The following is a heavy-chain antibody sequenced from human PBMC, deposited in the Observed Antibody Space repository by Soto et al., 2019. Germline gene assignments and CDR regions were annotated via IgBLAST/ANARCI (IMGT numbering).Heavy chain of an antibody. CDR1: GGTFSSYA. Sequence: QVQLVQSGAEVKKPGSSVKVSCKASGGTFSSYALSWVRQAPGQGLEWMGGIIPMSGATNYAQKFQGRVTFTADESTNAAYLERTSLRSEDTAVYYCARGGPENDYWGQGTRVNVSS. CDR3: ARGGPENDY. V-gene: IGHV1-69*12. CDR2: IIPMSGAT. D-gene: IGHD1-26*01. J-gene: IGHJ4*02.